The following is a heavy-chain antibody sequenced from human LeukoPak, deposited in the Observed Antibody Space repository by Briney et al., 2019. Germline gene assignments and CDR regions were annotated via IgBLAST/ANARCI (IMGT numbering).Heavy chain of an antibody. CDR3: ARAASAWSIDY. CDR1: GFTFSTYW. Sequence: PGGSLRLSCAASGFTFSTYWVHWVRQAPGKGLVWVSRIVTDGSTTNYADSVKGRFTISRDNAKNTLYLQMNSLRADDTAVYYCARAASAWSIDYWGQGSLVTVSS. V-gene: IGHV3-74*01. CDR2: IVTDGSTT. D-gene: IGHD3-16*01. J-gene: IGHJ4*02.